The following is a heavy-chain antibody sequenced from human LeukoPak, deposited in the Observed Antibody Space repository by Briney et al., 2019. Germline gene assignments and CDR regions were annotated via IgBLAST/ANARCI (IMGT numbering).Heavy chain of an antibody. CDR1: GFTFSSYA. Sequence: GGSLRLSCAASGFTFSSYAMSRVRQAPGKGLEWVSAISGSGGSTYYADSVKGRFTISRDNSKNTLYLQMNSLRAEDTAVYYCAKNTGQYNWNDNPEYYFDYWGQGTLVTVSS. D-gene: IGHD1-1*01. CDR2: ISGSGGST. CDR3: AKNTGQYNWNDNPEYYFDY. J-gene: IGHJ4*02. V-gene: IGHV3-23*01.